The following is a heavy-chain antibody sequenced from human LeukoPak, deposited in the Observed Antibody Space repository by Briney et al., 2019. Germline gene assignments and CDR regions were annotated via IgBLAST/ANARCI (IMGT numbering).Heavy chain of an antibody. V-gene: IGHV3-48*01. CDR2: ISGSSSTI. J-gene: IGHJ4*02. D-gene: IGHD3-22*01. CDR3: ARGSTYYDSSGQVPFDY. Sequence: GGSLRLSCAASGFTFSSYSMNWVRQAPGKGLEWGSYISGSSSTIYYSDSVKGRFTISRDNGKNTLYLQMNSLRAEDTAVYYCARGSTYYDSSGQVPFDYWGQGTLVTVSS. CDR1: GFTFSSYS.